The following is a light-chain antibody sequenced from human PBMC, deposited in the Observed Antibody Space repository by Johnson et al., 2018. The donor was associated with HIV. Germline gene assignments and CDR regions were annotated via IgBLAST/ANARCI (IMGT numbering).Light chain of an antibody. J-gene: IGLJ1*01. CDR2: ENN. V-gene: IGLV1-51*02. CDR1: SSNIGNNY. CDR3: ATWVPSLSAGGV. Sequence: QSVLTQPPSVSAAPGQKVTISCSGSSSNIGNNYVSWYQQLPGTAPKLLIYENNKRPSGIPDRFSDSKSGTSATLGITGLQTGDAADYYCATWVPSLSAGGVFGTGTKVTVL.